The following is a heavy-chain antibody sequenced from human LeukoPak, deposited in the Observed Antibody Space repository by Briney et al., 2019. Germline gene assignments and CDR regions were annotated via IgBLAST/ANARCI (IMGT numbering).Heavy chain of an antibody. CDR2: ISSSSSYI. J-gene: IGHJ6*03. CDR3: ARDFSGYFDYYYYMDV. D-gene: IGHD5-12*01. Sequence: GGSLRLSCAASGFTFSSYSMNWVRQAPGKGLEWVSSISSSSSYIYYADSVKGRFTISRDNAKNSLYLQMNSLRAEDTAVYYCARDFSGYFDYYYYMDVWGKGTTVTVSS. CDR1: GFTFSSYS. V-gene: IGHV3-21*01.